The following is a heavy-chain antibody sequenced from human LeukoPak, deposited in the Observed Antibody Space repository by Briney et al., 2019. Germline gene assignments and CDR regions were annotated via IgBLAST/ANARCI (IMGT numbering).Heavy chain of an antibody. Sequence: LKTLSVTGAVYGGSFSGYLYNWIRQTPGQGLEWIGEINHSGDTNYTPSRKRQVTMSVDSSKNQLSLSLSSLTAADTAVYYCARHLRLLESPFPPRAFDIWGQGTTVTVS. CDR2: INHSGDT. V-gene: IGHV4-34*01. CDR3: ARHLRLLESPFPPRAFDI. CDR1: GGSFSGYL. J-gene: IGHJ3*02. D-gene: IGHD3-3*01.